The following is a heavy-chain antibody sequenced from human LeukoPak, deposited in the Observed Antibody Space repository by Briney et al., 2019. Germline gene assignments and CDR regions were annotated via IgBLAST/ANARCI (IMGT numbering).Heavy chain of an antibody. CDR1: GFTFSDYY. V-gene: IGHV3-11*01. D-gene: IGHD3-22*01. Sequence: GGSLRLSCAASGFTFSDYYMSWIRQAPGKGLGWVSYISSSGSTIYYADSVKGRFTISRDNAKNSLYLQMNSLRAEDTAVYYCGRDRDSSGYYWKDYWGQGTLVTVSS. J-gene: IGHJ4*02. CDR3: GRDRDSSGYYWKDY. CDR2: ISSSGSTI.